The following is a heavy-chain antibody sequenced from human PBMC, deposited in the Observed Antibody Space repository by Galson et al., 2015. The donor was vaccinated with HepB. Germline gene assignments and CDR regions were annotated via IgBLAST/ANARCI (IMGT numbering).Heavy chain of an antibody. CDR3: ARDKNGEGSPFDY. CDR1: GFTFSNYS. J-gene: IGHJ4*02. D-gene: IGHD4-17*01. Sequence: SLRLSCAASGFTFSNYSMNWVRQAPGKGLEWVSSISSRSSYIYYADSVKGRFTISRDNAKNSLYLQMNSLRAEDTAVYYCARDKNGEGSPFDYWGQGTLVTVSS. V-gene: IGHV3-21*01. CDR2: ISSRSSYI.